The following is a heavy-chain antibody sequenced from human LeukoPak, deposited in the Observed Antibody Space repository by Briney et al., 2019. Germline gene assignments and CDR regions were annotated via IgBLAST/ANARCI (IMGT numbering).Heavy chain of an antibody. CDR2: ISDSGGTT. Sequence: PGGSLRLSCAASGFSPRRFAMSWVRQARGKGLEWVAAISDSGGTTYYADSVKGRFTISRDNSKNTLYLQMNSLRAEDTALYYCAKDVEIVPSGTEYWGQGTLVTVSS. V-gene: IGHV3-23*01. J-gene: IGHJ4*02. CDR3: AKDVEIVPSGTEY. CDR1: GFSPRRFA. D-gene: IGHD2/OR15-2a*01.